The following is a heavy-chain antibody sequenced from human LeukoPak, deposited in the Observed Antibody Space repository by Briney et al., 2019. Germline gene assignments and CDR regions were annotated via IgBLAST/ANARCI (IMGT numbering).Heavy chain of an antibody. Sequence: SVKVSCKASGGTFSSYAISWVRQAPGQWLEWMGGIIPIFGTANYAQKFQGRVTITTDESTSTAYMELSSLRSEDTAVYYCARGGSYYREYFQHWGQGTLVTVSS. CDR3: ARGGSYYREYFQH. CDR2: IIPIFGTA. D-gene: IGHD1-26*01. V-gene: IGHV1-69*05. CDR1: GGTFSSYA. J-gene: IGHJ1*01.